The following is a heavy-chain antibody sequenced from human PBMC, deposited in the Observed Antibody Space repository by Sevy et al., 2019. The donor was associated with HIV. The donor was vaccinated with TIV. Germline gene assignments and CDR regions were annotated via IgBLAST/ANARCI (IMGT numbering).Heavy chain of an antibody. V-gene: IGHV3-30*04. D-gene: IGHD6-13*01. Sequence: GGSQRLSCAASGFIFSDYTLHWVRQAPGTGLEWVAVISYDGSFTYYADSVEGRFTISRDNSKNTLFLQMNSLRHEDTAVYYCARSQSSSWHYFDYWGQGTLVTVSS. J-gene: IGHJ4*02. CDR2: ISYDGSFT. CDR3: ARSQSSSWHYFDY. CDR1: GFIFSDYT.